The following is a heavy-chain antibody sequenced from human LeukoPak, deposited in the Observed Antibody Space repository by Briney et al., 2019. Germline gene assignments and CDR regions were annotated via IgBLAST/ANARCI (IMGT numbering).Heavy chain of an antibody. D-gene: IGHD4-23*01. CDR3: AITRPLRWPSYGTDY. V-gene: IGHV3-23*01. Sequence: GGSLRLSCAASGFTLRSYVMSWVRQAPGKGLEWVSAISGSGGSTYYADSVKGRFTISRDNSKNTLYLQMNSLRAEDTAVYYCAITRPLRWPSYGTDYWGQGTPVTVSS. CDR2: ISGSGGST. J-gene: IGHJ4*02. CDR1: GFTLRSYV.